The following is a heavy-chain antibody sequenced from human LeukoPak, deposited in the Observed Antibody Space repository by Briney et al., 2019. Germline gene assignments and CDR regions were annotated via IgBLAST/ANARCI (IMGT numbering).Heavy chain of an antibody. CDR3: ARARYGGNSEGYFDL. D-gene: IGHD4-23*01. CDR2: IYYSGST. CDR1: GAXISSYY. Sequence: SETLSPTCAVSGAXISSYYCSWIRRPPGKGLEWIAFIYYSGSTKYNPSLKSRVTISVDTSKTRFSLKLSSVTAADTAVYYCARARYGGNSEGYFDLWGRGTLVTVSS. V-gene: IGHV4-59*01. J-gene: IGHJ2*01.